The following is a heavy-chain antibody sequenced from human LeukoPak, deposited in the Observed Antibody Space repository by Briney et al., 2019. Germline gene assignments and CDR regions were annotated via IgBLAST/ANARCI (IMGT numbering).Heavy chain of an antibody. CDR1: GFTFAAHN. J-gene: IGHJ4*02. D-gene: IGHD4-23*01. CDR2: ITSDGRST. Sequence: AGGSLRLSCAASGFTFAAHNMHWVCQAPGKGLQYVAGITSDGRSTFYGSSVKGRFIISRDNSRNTLYLQLGNLRTDDLAVYYCAKDHDYGGPDYWGQRTLVAVSS. V-gene: IGHV3-64*01. CDR3: AKDHDYGGPDY.